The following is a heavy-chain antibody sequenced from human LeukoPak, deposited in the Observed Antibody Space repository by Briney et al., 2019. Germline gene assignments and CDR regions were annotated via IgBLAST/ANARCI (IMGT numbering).Heavy chain of an antibody. CDR2: ISAYNGNT. CDR3: ARDRPGTMIVVGPLDY. Sequence: ASVKVSCKASGYTFTSYGISWVRQAPGQGLEWMGWISAYNGNTNYAQKLQGRVTMTTDTSTSTAYMELRSLRSEDTAVYYCARDRPGTMIVVGPLDYWGQGTLVTVSS. J-gene: IGHJ4*02. D-gene: IGHD3-22*01. CDR1: GYTFTSYG. V-gene: IGHV1-18*01.